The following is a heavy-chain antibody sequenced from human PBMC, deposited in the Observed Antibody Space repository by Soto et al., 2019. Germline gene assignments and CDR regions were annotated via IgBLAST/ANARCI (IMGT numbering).Heavy chain of an antibody. V-gene: IGHV3-13*01. CDR2: IGTAGDT. CDR1: GFTFSSYD. Sequence: GGSLRLSCAASGFTFSSYDMHWVRQATGKGLEWVSAIGTAGDTYYPGSVKGRFTISRENAKNSLYLQMNSLRAGDTAVYYCARSSRHYYYYGMDVWGHGTTVTVSS. CDR3: ARSSRHYYYYGMDV. J-gene: IGHJ6*02. D-gene: IGHD6-13*01.